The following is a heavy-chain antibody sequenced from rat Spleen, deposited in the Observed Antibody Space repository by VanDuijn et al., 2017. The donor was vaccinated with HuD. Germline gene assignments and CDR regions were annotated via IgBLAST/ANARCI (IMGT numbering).Heavy chain of an antibody. V-gene: IGHV2S61*01. CDR1: GFSLSSYT. J-gene: IGHJ2*01. CDR3: ARSDTLAAMGHY. D-gene: IGHD1-2*01. CDR2: IWGNGNT. Sequence: QVQLKESGPGLVQPSQTLSLTCTVSGFSLSSYTVTWVRQPPGKGREWMGIIWGNGNTNYNSALKSRLSISRDTSKSQVFLKMNNLQTEDTAMYFCARSDTLAAMGHYWGQGVMVTVSS.